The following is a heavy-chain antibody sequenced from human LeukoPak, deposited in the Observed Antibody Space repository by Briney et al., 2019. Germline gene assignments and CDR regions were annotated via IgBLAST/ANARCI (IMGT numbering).Heavy chain of an antibody. D-gene: IGHD4-17*01. J-gene: IGHJ6*03. CDR1: GNSISSGDYY. CDR3: ARDRDYGDYGNYYYYYMDV. V-gene: IGHV4-61*02. CDR2: LYRSGST. Sequence: SETLSLTCTVSGNSISSGDYYWSWIRQPAGKALEWIGRLYRSGSTNYNPSLKSRVTMSLDTSKNQFYLKLSSVTAADTAVYYCARDRDYGDYGNYYYYYMDVWGKGTTVTISS.